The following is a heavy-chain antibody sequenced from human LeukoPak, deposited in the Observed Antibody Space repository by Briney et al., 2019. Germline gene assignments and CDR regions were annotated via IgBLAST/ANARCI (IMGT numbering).Heavy chain of an antibody. CDR2: ISYNGSNK. CDR1: GFTFSSYA. V-gene: IGHV3-30-3*01. CDR3: ARDPLGTRPGFDY. J-gene: IGHJ4*02. D-gene: IGHD1-1*01. Sequence: GGSLRLSCAASGFTFSSYAMHWVRQAPGKGLEWVAVISYNGSNKYYADSVKGRFTISRDNSKNTLYLQMNSLRAEDTAVYYCARDPLGTRPGFDYWGQGTLVTVSS.